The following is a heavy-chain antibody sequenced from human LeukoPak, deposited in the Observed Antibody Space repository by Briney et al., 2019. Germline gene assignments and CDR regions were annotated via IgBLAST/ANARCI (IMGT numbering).Heavy chain of an antibody. D-gene: IGHD3-10*01. CDR1: GYTLTELS. J-gene: IGHJ3*02. CDR3: ATVHSYYYGSGSRVEAFDI. Sequence: ASVKVSCKVSGYTLTELSMHWVRQAPGKGLEWMGGCDPEDGETIYAQKFQGRVTMTEDTSTDTAYMELSSLRSEDTAVYYCATVHSYYYGSGSRVEAFDIWGQGTMVTVSS. CDR2: CDPEDGET. V-gene: IGHV1-24*01.